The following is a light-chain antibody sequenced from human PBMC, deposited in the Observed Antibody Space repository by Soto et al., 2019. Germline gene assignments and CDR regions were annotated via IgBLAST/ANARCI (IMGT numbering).Light chain of an antibody. CDR2: DAS. Sequence: EIVMTQSPATLSVSPGERATLSCRASQSVSSNLAWYQQKPGQAPRLLIYDASTRATDIPDRFSGSGSGTEFTLTISSLKSEDFAVYYCQQYHDWPPWTLGQGTKVDIK. CDR3: QQYHDWPPWT. CDR1: QSVSSN. J-gene: IGKJ1*01. V-gene: IGKV3-15*01.